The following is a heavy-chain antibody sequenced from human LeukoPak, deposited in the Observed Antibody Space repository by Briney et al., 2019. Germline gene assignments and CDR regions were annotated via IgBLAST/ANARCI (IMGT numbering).Heavy chain of an antibody. CDR3: ARDPGGSGYYD. D-gene: IGHD3-22*01. CDR1: GGSFSGYY. Sequence: SETLSLTCAVYGGSFSGYYWSWIRQPAGKGLEWIGRIYTSGSTNYNPSLKSRVTMSVDTSKNQFSLKLSSVTAADTAVYYCARDPGGSGYYDWGQGTLVTVSS. J-gene: IGHJ4*02. CDR2: IYTSGST. V-gene: IGHV4-4*07.